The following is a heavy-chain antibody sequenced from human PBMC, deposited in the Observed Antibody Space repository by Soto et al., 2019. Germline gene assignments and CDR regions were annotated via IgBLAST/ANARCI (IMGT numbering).Heavy chain of an antibody. V-gene: IGHV1-69*13. CDR2: IIPIFGTA. CDR3: ARVAVAGTGGYYYGMDV. CDR1: GGTFSSYA. J-gene: IGHJ6*02. D-gene: IGHD6-19*01. Sequence: SVKVSCKASGGTFSSYAISWVRQAPGQGLEWMGGIIPIFGTANYAQKFQGRVTITADESTSTAYMELSSLRSEDTAVYYCARVAVAGTGGYYYGMDVWGQGTTVTVS.